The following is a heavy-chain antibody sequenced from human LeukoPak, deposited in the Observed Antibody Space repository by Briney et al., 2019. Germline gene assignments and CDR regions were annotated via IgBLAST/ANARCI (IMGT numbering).Heavy chain of an antibody. Sequence: GGTLRLSCAASRFTFSTYGMTWVRHAPGKGLEWVSGIAGGGEYTYYADSVKGRFTISRDNAKNTLYLQMNSLRAEDTTVYYCSRDYVSARGQARDAFDIWGQGTMVTVS. V-gene: IGHV3-23*01. CDR3: SRDYVSARGQARDAFDI. CDR1: RFTFSTYG. CDR2: IAGGGEYT. J-gene: IGHJ3*02. D-gene: IGHD6-6*01.